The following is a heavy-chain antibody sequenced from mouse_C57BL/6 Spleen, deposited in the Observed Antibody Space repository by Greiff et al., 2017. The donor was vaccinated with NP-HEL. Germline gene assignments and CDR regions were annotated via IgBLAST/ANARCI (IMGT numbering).Heavy chain of an antibody. Sequence: EVQLVESGGDLVKPGGSLKLSCAASGFTFSSYGMSWVRQTPDKRLEWVATISSGGSYTYYPDSVKGRFPISRDNAKNTLYLQRSSLKSEDTAMYYCARDDGYCAMDYWGQGTSVTVSS. J-gene: IGHJ4*01. CDR2: ISSGGSYT. CDR1: GFTFSSYG. V-gene: IGHV5-6*01. CDR3: ARDDGYCAMDY.